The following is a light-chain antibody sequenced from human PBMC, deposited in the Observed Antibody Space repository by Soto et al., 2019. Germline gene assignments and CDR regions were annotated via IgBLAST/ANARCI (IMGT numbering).Light chain of an antibody. J-gene: IGKJ4*01. CDR3: QQYNEWPLT. Sequence: EIVMTQSPATLSVSPGERATLSCRASQSVSNNVAWYQQKPCQAPRRLIYHAATRATGIPARFSGSGSGTDVTLTISSLHSEDFAVYYCQQYNEWPLTFGGGTKVEIK. CDR1: QSVSNN. V-gene: IGKV3-15*01. CDR2: HAA.